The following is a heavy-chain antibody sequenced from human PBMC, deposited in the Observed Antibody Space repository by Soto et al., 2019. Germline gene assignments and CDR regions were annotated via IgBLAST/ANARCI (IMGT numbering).Heavy chain of an antibody. CDR1: GGSISSYY. D-gene: IGHD6-6*01. J-gene: IGHJ6*02. CDR2: IYYSGST. Sequence: QVQLPESGPGLVKPSETLSLTCTVSGGSISSYYWSWIRQPPGKGLEWIGYIYYSGSTNYNPSLKSRVTISVDTTNNQFTLKLSSVTAADTAVYYCARGGRIAARLGTYYYYYGMDVWGQGTTVTVSS. CDR3: ARGGRIAARLGTYYYYYGMDV. V-gene: IGHV4-59*01.